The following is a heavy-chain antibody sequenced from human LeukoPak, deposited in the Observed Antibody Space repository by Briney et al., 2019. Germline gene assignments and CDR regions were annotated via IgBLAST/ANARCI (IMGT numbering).Heavy chain of an antibody. V-gene: IGHV3-21*01. D-gene: IGHD2-2*02. CDR2: ISSSSSYI. CDR3: ARDGVVPAAIFPFDY. CDR1: GFTFSSYS. J-gene: IGHJ4*02. Sequence: GGSLRLSCAASGFTFSSYSMNWVRQAPGKGLEWVSSISSSSSYIYYADSVKGRFTIFRDNAKNSLYLQMNSLRAEDTAVYYCARDGVVPAAIFPFDYWGQGTLVTVSS.